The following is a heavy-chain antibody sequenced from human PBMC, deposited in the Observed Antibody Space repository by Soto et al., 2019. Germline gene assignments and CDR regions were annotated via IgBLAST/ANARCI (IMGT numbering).Heavy chain of an antibody. V-gene: IGHV3-23*01. CDR2: ISGSGRTT. CDR1: GFIFSSYA. Sequence: GGSLRLSCAASGFIFSSYAMSWVRQAPGKGLEWVSAISGSGRTTYYADSVKGRFTISRDNSKNTLYLQMNSLRAEDTVVYYCAKYYGDYVLPWFDPWGQGTLVTVSS. CDR3: AKYYGDYVLPWFDP. D-gene: IGHD4-17*01. J-gene: IGHJ5*02.